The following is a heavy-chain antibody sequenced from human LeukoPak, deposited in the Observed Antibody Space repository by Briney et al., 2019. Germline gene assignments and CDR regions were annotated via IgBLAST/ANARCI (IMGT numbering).Heavy chain of an antibody. D-gene: IGHD3-22*01. J-gene: IGHJ4*02. CDR3: ARDAENFSGYYDY. Sequence: ASVKVSCKASGYTFTGYYMRWVRQAPGQGLEWMGWINPNSGGTNYAQKFQGRVTMTRDTSISTAYMELSRLRSDDTAVYYCARDAENFSGYYDYWGQGTLVTVSS. CDR2: INPNSGGT. V-gene: IGHV1-2*02. CDR1: GYTFTGYY.